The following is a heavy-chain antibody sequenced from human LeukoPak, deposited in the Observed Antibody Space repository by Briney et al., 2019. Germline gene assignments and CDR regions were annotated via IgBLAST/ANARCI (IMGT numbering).Heavy chain of an antibody. J-gene: IGHJ4*02. V-gene: IGHV4-59*01. CDR2: IYYSGST. Sequence: SQTLSLTCTVSGGSISSYYWSWIRQPPGKGLEWIGYIYYSGSTNYNPSLKSRVTISVDTSKNQFSLKLSSVTAADTAVYYCARVTGYMIEDYFDYWGQGTLVTVSS. D-gene: IGHD3-22*01. CDR3: ARVTGYMIEDYFDY. CDR1: GGSISSYY.